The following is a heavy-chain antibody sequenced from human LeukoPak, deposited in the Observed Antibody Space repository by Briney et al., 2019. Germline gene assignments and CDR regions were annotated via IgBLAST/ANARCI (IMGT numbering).Heavy chain of an antibody. CDR1: GGTFSSYA. Sequence: ASVKVSCKASGGTFSSYAINWVRQATGQGLEWMGWMNPNSGNTGYAQKFQGRVTMTRNTSISTAYMELSSLRSEDTAVYYCARGQQQLEIDYWGQGTLVTVSS. V-gene: IGHV1-8*02. J-gene: IGHJ4*02. CDR3: ARGQQQLEIDY. D-gene: IGHD6-13*01. CDR2: MNPNSGNT.